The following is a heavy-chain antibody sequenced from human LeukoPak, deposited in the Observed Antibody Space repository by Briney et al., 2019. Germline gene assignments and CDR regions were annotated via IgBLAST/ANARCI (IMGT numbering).Heavy chain of an antibody. Sequence: SETLSLTCTVSGGSISSYYWSWIRQPPGKGLEWIGYIYYSGSTYYNPSLKSRVTISVDTSKNQFSLKLSSVTAADTAVYYCAREPRHCTDGVCFDPWGQGTLVTVSS. CDR3: AREPRHCTDGVCFDP. CDR2: IYYSGST. V-gene: IGHV4-59*12. D-gene: IGHD2-8*01. CDR1: GGSISSYY. J-gene: IGHJ5*02.